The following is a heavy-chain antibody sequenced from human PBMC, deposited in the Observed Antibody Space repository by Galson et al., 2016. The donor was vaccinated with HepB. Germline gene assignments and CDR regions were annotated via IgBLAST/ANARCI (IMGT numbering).Heavy chain of an antibody. CDR1: NSAT. V-gene: IGHV6-1*01. CDR2: TYYRSKWYN. D-gene: IGHD1-14*01. Sequence: NSATWNWIRQSPSRGLEWLGRTYYRSKWYNDYAVSVKSRITISPDTSKNQSSLQLNSVTPEDTAFYYCAKDTAPGHTYGYFDYWGQGTLVTVSS. J-gene: IGHJ4*02. CDR3: AKDTAPGHTYGYFDY.